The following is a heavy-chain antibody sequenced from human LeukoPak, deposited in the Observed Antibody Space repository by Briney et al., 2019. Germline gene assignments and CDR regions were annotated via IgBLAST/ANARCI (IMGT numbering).Heavy chain of an antibody. CDR1: GDSIFTNNVA. Sequence: SQTLSLTCAISGDSIFTNNVAWNWIRQSPSRGLEWLGRTYYRSKWSFDYAVSVKSRITINADTSKNQFSLQLSSVTPEDTAVYYCARGMYTSLDNWGQGTLVTVSS. CDR3: ARGMYTSLDN. J-gene: IGHJ4*02. D-gene: IGHD6-13*01. V-gene: IGHV6-1*01. CDR2: TYYRSKWSF.